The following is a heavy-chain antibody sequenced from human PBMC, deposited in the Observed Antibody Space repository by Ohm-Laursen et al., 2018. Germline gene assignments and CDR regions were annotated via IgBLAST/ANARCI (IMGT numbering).Heavy chain of an antibody. CDR3: ARDPIDNNGYNPDY. CDR2: ITSSGDTL. V-gene: IGHV3-11*04. J-gene: IGHJ4*02. CDR1: GFTFSDFY. D-gene: IGHD1-14*01. Sequence: GSLRLSCAASGFTFSDFYMSWIRQAPGKGLEWISYITSSGDTLYYVDSVQGRFTISRDNAKNSVSLQMNSLRAEDTAIYYCARDPIDNNGYNPDYWGQGTLVTVSS.